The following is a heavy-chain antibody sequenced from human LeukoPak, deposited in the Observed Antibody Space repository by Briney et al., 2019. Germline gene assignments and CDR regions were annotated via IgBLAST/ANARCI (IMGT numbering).Heavy chain of an antibody. V-gene: IGHV3-30*02. CDR1: GFTFSSYG. D-gene: IGHD3-10*01. Sequence: GGSLRLSCAASGFTFSSYGMHWVRQAPGKGLEWVAFIRYDGSNKYYADSVKGRFTISRDNSKNTLYLQMNSLRAEDTAVYYCAKEIKGVRGVIITFGFDYWGQGTLVTASS. J-gene: IGHJ4*02. CDR3: AKEIKGVRGVIITFGFDY. CDR2: IRYDGSNK.